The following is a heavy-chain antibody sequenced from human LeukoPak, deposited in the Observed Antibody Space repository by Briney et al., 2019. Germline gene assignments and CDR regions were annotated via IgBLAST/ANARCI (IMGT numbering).Heavy chain of an antibody. CDR3: ARQGRLALPHAFDI. J-gene: IGHJ3*02. Sequence: PSETLSLTCTVSGGSISSYYWSWIRQPPVKGLEWIGYIYYSGSTNYNPSLKSRVTISVDTSKNQFSLKLSSVTAAGTAVYYCARQGRLALPHAFDIWGQGTMVTVSS. D-gene: IGHD3-10*01. CDR2: IYYSGST. V-gene: IGHV4-59*08. CDR1: GGSISSYY.